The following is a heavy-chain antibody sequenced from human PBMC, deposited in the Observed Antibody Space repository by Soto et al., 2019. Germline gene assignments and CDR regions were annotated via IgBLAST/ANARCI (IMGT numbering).Heavy chain of an antibody. D-gene: IGHD3-10*01. CDR1: GGSISSYY. V-gene: IGHV4-59*01. CDR3: ARDTMFRGVTRVQQYYYYYYGMDV. CDR2: IYYSGST. J-gene: IGHJ6*02. Sequence: SETLSLTCTVSGGSISSYYWSWIRQPPGKGLEWIGYIYYSGSTNYNPSRKSRVTISVDTSKNQFSLKLSSVTAADTAVYYCARDTMFRGVTRVQQYYYYYYGMDVWGQGTTVTVSS.